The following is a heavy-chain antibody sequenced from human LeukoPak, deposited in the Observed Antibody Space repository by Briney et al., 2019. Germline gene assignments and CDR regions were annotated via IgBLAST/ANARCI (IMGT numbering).Heavy chain of an antibody. CDR3: ARGSYSFDS. J-gene: IGHJ4*01. CDR1: GFTFSTYW. D-gene: IGHD2-15*01. Sequence: GGSLRLSCAASGFTFSTYWMHWVRQVQGKGLVWVSRINSDGTSISYADSVKGRFTIARDNAKNTLYLQLDSLRAEDTAVYSCARGSYSFDSWGHGTLVTVSS. V-gene: IGHV3-74*01. CDR2: INSDGTSI.